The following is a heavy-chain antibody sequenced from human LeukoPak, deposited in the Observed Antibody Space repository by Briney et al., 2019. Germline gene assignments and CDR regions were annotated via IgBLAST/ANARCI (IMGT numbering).Heavy chain of an antibody. CDR3: ASGGARGYSYGY. J-gene: IGHJ4*02. CDR2: IIPIFGTA. D-gene: IGHD5-18*01. V-gene: IGHV1-69*06. CDR1: GGTFSSYA. Sequence: RASVKVSCKASGGTFSSYAISWVRQAPGQGLEWMGGIIPIFGTANYAQKFQGRVTITAGKSTSTAYMELSSLRSEDTAVYYCASGGARGYSYGYWGQGTLVTVSS.